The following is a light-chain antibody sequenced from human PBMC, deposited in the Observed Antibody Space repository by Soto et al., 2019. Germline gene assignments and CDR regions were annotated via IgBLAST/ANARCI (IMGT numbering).Light chain of an antibody. CDR1: QSVGSH. V-gene: IGKV3-11*01. CDR2: DAS. J-gene: IGKJ4*01. CDR3: QQRDKGPVT. Sequence: EVVLTQSPATLSSSLGERATLSCTASQSVGSHLAWYQQKPGQPPRLLIYDASNRPTGIPARFSGSGSGTDFTLSISSLEPEDFAVYYCQQRDKGPVTFGGGTKVEFK.